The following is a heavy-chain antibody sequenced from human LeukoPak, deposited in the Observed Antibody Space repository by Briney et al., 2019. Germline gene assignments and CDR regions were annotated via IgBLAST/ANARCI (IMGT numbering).Heavy chain of an antibody. CDR1: GYTFTGYY. CDR3: ARDRDYGGNSLAPVDY. V-gene: IGHV1-2*02. J-gene: IGHJ4*02. D-gene: IGHD4-23*01. CDR2: INPNSGGT. Sequence: ASVKVSCKASGYTFTGYYMHWVRQAPGQGLEWMGWINPNSGGTNYAQKFQGRVTMTRDTSISTAYMELSRPRSDDTAVYYCARDRDYGGNSLAPVDYWGQGTLVTVSS.